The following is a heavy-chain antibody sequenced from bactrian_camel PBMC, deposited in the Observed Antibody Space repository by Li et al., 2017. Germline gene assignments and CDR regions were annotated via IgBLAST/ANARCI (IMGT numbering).Heavy chain of an antibody. Sequence: HVQLVESGGGSVQAGESLRLTCTAPGRTDRSYSMGWFRQDPGKEREGVACIEDNGRISYADSVEGRFTISKDNAKNTLYLQLNSLKTEDTAMYYCQYGSTRGQGTQVTVS. CDR1: GRTDRSYS. J-gene: IGHJ4*01. V-gene: IGHV3S55*01. CDR2: IEDNGRI. CDR3: QYGST. D-gene: IGHD3*01.